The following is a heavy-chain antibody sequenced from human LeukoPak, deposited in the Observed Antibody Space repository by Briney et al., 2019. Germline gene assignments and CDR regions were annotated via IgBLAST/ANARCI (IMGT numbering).Heavy chain of an antibody. Sequence: SETLSLTCTVSGYSISSGYYWAWMRQPPGKGLEWIGSINHSGSTYYNPSLKSRDTVSVDTSKNQVSLRLSSVTAADTAVYYCARVCSSGRCLDYWGQGTLVTVSS. V-gene: IGHV4-38-2*02. J-gene: IGHJ4*02. CDR2: INHSGST. CDR3: ARVCSSGRCLDY. CDR1: GYSISSGYY. D-gene: IGHD2-15*01.